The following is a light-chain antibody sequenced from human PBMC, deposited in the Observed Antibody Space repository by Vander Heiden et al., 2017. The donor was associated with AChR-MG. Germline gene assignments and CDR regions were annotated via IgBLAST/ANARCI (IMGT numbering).Light chain of an antibody. CDR3: QAWDSSTGVV. Sequence: SYELTQPPSVSVSPGQTASITCPGDKLGDKYACWYQQKPGQSPVLVIYQDSKRPSGIPERFSGSNSGNTATLTISGTQAMEEADYYCQAWDSSTGVVFGGGTKLTVL. CDR2: QDS. J-gene: IGLJ2*01. CDR1: KLGDKY. V-gene: IGLV3-1*01.